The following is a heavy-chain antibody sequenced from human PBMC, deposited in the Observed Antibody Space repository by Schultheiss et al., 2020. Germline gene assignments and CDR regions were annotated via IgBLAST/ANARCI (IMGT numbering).Heavy chain of an antibody. V-gene: IGHV3-35*01. CDR3: ARGRHRKGPQWGVNYYNYYGMDV. D-gene: IGHD3-10*01. J-gene: IGHJ6*02. CDR2: VSWNGSRT. Sequence: GGSLRLSCAASGFTFSNSDMNWVHQAPGKGLEWVSGVSWNGSRTHYADSVKGRFIISRDNSKNTLYLQMNNLRVEDTAVYYCARGRHRKGPQWGVNYYNYYGMDVWGQGTTVTVSS. CDR1: GFTFSNSD.